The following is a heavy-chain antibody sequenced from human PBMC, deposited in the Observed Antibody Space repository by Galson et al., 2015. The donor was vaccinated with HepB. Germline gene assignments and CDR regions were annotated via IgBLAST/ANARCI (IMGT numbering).Heavy chain of an antibody. CDR3: AKANYYGSRDDRSYYYYYYGMDV. Sequence: SLRLSCAASGFTFSSYAMSWVRQAPGKGLEWVSAISGSGGSTYYADSVKGRFTISRDNSKNTLYLQMNSLRAEDTAVYYCAKANYYGSRDDRSYYYYYYGMDVWGQGTTVTVSS. J-gene: IGHJ6*02. CDR1: GFTFSSYA. D-gene: IGHD3-10*01. V-gene: IGHV3-23*01. CDR2: ISGSGGST.